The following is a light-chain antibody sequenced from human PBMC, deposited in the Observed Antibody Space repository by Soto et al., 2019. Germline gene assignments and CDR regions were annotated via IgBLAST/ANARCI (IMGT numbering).Light chain of an antibody. Sequence: QSVLTQPRSVSGSPGQSVTISCTGTASDVGAYNYVSWYQQHPGEAPKVMIYDVKKRPSGVPDRFSGSKFANTASLTISGLQAEDEADYYCCSYADTYTWLFGGGTKLTVL. CDR2: DVK. J-gene: IGLJ2*01. CDR1: ASDVGAYNY. CDR3: CSYADTYTWL. V-gene: IGLV2-11*01.